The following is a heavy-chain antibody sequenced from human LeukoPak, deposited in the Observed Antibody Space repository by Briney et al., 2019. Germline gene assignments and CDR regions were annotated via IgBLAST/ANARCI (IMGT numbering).Heavy chain of an antibody. CDR2: INPNSGGT. J-gene: IGHJ4*02. Sequence: ASVKVSCKASGYTFTGYYMHWVRQAPGQGLEWMGRINPNSGGTNYAQKFQGRVTMTRDTSISTAYMELSRLRSDDTAVYYCARVGRGIAAAGFLVGFDYWGQGTLVTVSS. D-gene: IGHD6-13*01. CDR1: GYTFTGYY. CDR3: ARVGRGIAAAGFLVGFDY. V-gene: IGHV1-2*06.